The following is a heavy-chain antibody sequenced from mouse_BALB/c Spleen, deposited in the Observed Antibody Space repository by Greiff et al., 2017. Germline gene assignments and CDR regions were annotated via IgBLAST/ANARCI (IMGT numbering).Heavy chain of an antibody. Sequence: DVQLQESGPELVKPGASVKISCKASGYTFTDYNMHWVKQSHGKSLEWIGYIYPYNGGTGYNQKFKSKATLTVDNSSSTAYMELRSLTSEDSAVYYCASYDGYPAWFAYWGQGTLVTVSA. CDR3: ASYDGYPAWFAY. J-gene: IGHJ3*01. CDR1: GYTFTDYN. V-gene: IGHV1S29*02. CDR2: IYPYNGGT. D-gene: IGHD2-3*01.